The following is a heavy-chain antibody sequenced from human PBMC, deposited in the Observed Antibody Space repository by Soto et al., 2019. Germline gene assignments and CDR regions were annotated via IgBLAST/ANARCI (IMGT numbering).Heavy chain of an antibody. J-gene: IGHJ4*02. CDR2: ISAYNGNT. D-gene: IGHD3-16*01. CDR1: GYTFTSYG. Sequence: GASVKVSCKASGYTFTSYGISWVRQAPGQGLEWMGWISAYNGNTNYAQKLQGRVTMTTDTSTSTAYMELGSLRSDDTAVYYCARDPHRAFWGGYWPHFDSWGQGTLVTVSS. V-gene: IGHV1-18*01. CDR3: ARDPHRAFWGGYWPHFDS.